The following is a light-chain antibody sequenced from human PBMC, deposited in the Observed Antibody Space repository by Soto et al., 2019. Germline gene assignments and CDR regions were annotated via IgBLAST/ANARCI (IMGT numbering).Light chain of an antibody. CDR2: AAS. V-gene: IGKV1-39*01. CDR1: QSISSY. Sequence: DIQMTQSPSSLSASVGDRVTITCRASQSISSYLNWYQQKPGKAPKLLIYAASSLQSGVPSRFSGSGSGTDFTLTISSLEPEDFALYYCQQRSTWPPGYTFGQGTKLEIK. J-gene: IGKJ2*01. CDR3: QQRSTWPPGYT.